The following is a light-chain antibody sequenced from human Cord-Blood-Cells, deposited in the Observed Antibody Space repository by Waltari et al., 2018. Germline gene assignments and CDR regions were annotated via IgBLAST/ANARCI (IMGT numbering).Light chain of an antibody. V-gene: IGKV3-20*01. CDR3: QQYGSSSLT. CDR1: QSVSSSY. J-gene: IGKJ4*01. Sequence: VLTQSPVTLSLSPRERATLSCRASQSVSSSYLAWYQQKPGQAPRLLIYGASSRATGIPDRFSGSGSGTDFTLTISRLEPEDFAVYYCQQYGSSSLTFGGGTKVEIK. CDR2: GAS.